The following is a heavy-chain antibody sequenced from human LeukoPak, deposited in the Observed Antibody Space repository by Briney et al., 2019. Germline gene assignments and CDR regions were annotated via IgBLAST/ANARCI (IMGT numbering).Heavy chain of an antibody. CDR2: ISSSSSTI. Sequence: GGSLRLSCAASGFTFSSYSMNWVRQAPGKGLEWVSYISSSSSTIYYADSVKGRFTISRDNAKNSLYLQMNSLRAEDTAVYYCAKYYGSGSYNAFDIWGQGTMVTVSS. D-gene: IGHD3-10*01. CDR1: GFTFSSYS. CDR3: AKYYGSGSYNAFDI. J-gene: IGHJ3*02. V-gene: IGHV3-48*01.